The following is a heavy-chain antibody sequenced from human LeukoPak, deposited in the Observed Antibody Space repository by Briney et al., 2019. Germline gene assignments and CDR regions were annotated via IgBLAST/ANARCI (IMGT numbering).Heavy chain of an antibody. CDR2: IHYSGST. J-gene: IGHJ6*02. V-gene: IGHV4-61*01. CDR3: AREPYCSSTSCSYYYYYGMDV. Sequence: SETLSLTCTVSGGSVSSGSYYWSWIRQPPGKGLEWIGYIHYSGSTNYNPSLKSRVTISVDTSKNQFSLKLSSVTAADTAVYYCAREPYCSSTSCSYYYYYGMDVWGQGTTVTVSS. CDR1: GGSVSSGSYY. D-gene: IGHD2-2*01.